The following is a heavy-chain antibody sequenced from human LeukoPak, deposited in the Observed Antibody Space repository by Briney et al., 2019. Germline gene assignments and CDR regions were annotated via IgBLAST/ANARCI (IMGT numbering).Heavy chain of an antibody. V-gene: IGHV5-51*01. CDR1: GYSFATYW. CDR2: IYPGDSDT. D-gene: IGHD4-17*01. Sequence: GESLKISCKGSGYSFATYWIDWVRQMPGKGLEWMGVIYPGDSDTRYSPAFQGQVTISADKSISTVYLQWSSLKASDTAMYYCASGEDGDEVPLFDYWGQGTLVTVSS. CDR3: ASGEDGDEVPLFDY. J-gene: IGHJ4*02.